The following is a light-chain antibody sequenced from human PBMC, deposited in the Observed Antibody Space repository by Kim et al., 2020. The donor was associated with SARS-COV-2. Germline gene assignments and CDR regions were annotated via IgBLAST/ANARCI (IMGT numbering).Light chain of an antibody. CDR3: QAWDTPSGV. CDR2: QDD. CDR1: KLGDKY. V-gene: IGLV3-1*01. Sequence: GSPGQTASITCSGDKLGDKYTSWYQQKPGQSPVLVIYQDDKRPSGIPERFSGSNSGNTATLTISGTQAMDEADYYCQAWDTPSGVFGGGTQLTVL. J-gene: IGLJ2*01.